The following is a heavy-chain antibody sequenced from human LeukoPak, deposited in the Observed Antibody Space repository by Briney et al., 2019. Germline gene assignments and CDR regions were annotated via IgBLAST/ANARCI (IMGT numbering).Heavy chain of an antibody. V-gene: IGHV3-23*01. J-gene: IGHJ4*02. CDR2: ISGSGGST. D-gene: IGHD1-26*01. Sequence: GGSLRLSCAASGFTFRSYAMSWVRQAPGKGLEWVSAISGSGGSTYYADSVKGRFTISRDNSKNTLYLQMNSLRAEDTAVYYCAARQPIVGATTTEYWGQGTLVTVSP. CDR1: GFTFRSYA. CDR3: AARQPIVGATTTEY.